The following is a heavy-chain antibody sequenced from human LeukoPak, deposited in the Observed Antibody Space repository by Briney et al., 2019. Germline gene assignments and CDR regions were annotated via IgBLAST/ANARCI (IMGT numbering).Heavy chain of an antibody. V-gene: IGHV3-23*01. D-gene: IGHD3-10*01. CDR3: ANSRAYFDY. CDR1: GFTFSSYS. Sequence: PGGSLRLSCAASGFTFSSYSMNWVRQAPGKGLEWVSAISGSGGSTYYADSVKGRFTISRDNSKNTLYLQMNSLRAEDTAVYYCANSRAYFDYWGQGTLVTVSS. J-gene: IGHJ4*02. CDR2: ISGSGGST.